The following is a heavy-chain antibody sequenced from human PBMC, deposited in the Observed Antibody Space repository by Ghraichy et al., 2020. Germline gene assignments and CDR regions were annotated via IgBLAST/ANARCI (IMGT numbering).Heavy chain of an antibody. J-gene: IGHJ4*02. CDR3: ARDEGTATAPFDY. CDR2: INPSGGGT. CDR1: GYTFTTYY. V-gene: IGHV1-46*01. D-gene: IGHD1/OR15-1a*01. Sequence: ASVKVSCKASGYTFTTYYMHWVRQAPGQGLEWMGIINPSGGGTSYAPKFQGRVTMTRDTSTSTVYMELSSLRSEDTAVYYCARDEGTATAPFDYWGQGTLVTVFS.